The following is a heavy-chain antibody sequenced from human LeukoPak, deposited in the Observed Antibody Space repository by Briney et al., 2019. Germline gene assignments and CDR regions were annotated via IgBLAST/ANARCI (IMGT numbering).Heavy chain of an antibody. J-gene: IGHJ4*02. CDR2: IYHSGST. V-gene: IGHV4-38-2*02. CDR3: ATALLSSNFDY. CDR1: GYSIGSGYY. Sequence: KPSETLSLTCTVSGYSIGSGYYWGWIRQPPGKGLEWIGSIYHSGSTYYNPSLKSRVTISVDTSKNQFSLKLSSVTAADTAVYYCATALLSSNFDYWGQGTLVTVSS. D-gene: IGHD3-16*02.